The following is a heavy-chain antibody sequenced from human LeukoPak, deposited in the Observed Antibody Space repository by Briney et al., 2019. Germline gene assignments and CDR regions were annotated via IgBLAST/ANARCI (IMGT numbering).Heavy chain of an antibody. Sequence: PSETLSLTCTVSGGSMRSFYWSWIRQPPGKGLEWIGYIYYSGSTNYSPSLKSRVTTSVDTSKNQFSPKLSSVTAADTAVYYCARDDGYCSGGSCYSPRWFDPWGQGTLVTVSS. D-gene: IGHD2-15*01. J-gene: IGHJ5*02. CDR1: GGSMRSFY. CDR2: IYYSGST. V-gene: IGHV4-59*01. CDR3: ARDDGYCSGGSCYSPRWFDP.